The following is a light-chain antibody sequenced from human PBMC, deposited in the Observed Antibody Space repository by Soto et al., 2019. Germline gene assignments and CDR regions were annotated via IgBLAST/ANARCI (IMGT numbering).Light chain of an antibody. CDR3: QQYNSYPRT. Sequence: DIQMTQSPSTLSASVGDRVTITCRASESISGWLAWYQQKPGKAPKLVIFKASTLESGVPSRFSGSVSGTEFTLSISSLQPDDFANYYCQQYNSYPRTFGQGTKVEIK. CDR1: ESISGW. J-gene: IGKJ1*01. CDR2: KAS. V-gene: IGKV1-5*03.